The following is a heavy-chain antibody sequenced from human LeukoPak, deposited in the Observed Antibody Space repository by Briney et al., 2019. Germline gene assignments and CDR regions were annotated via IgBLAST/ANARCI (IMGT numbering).Heavy chain of an antibody. V-gene: IGHV1-18*04. D-gene: IGHD2-2*01. CDR3: ASGRCSSTSCPFDY. Sequence: ASVKVSCKASGYTFTSYGISWVRQAPGQGLEWMGWISAYNGNTNYAQKLQGRVTMTTDTSTSTAYMELRSLRSDDTAAYYCASGRCSSTSCPFDYWGQGTLVTVSS. CDR1: GYTFTSYG. CDR2: ISAYNGNT. J-gene: IGHJ4*02.